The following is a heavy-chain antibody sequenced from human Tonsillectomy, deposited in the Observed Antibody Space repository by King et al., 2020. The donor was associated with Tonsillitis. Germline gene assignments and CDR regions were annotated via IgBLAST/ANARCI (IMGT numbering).Heavy chain of an antibody. J-gene: IGHJ4*02. CDR1: GFSFSSYA. CDR3: ARERLYSSGWGIDY. Sequence: VQLVESGGGVVQPGRSLSLSCAASGFSFSSYAMHWVRQAPGKGLEWVAIISFDGSNKNYADSVKGRFTISRDNSNNTLFLHMNSLRARDTAVYYCARERLYSSGWGIDYWGQGALLSVSS. D-gene: IGHD6-19*01. CDR2: ISFDGSNK. V-gene: IGHV3-33*05.